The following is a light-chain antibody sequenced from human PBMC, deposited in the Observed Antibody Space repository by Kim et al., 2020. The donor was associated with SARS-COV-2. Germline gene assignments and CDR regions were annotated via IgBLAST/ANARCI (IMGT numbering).Light chain of an antibody. V-gene: IGLV3-21*04. CDR3: QVWDSSSDHPV. CDR2: YDS. CDR1: NIGSES. J-gene: IGLJ3*02. Sequence: APGKAAMITFGGNNIGSESVHWYQQKPVQATVLVIYYDSDRPSGIPERFSGSNSRNAATLTISRVEAGDEADYYCQVWDSSSDHPVFGGGTQLTVL.